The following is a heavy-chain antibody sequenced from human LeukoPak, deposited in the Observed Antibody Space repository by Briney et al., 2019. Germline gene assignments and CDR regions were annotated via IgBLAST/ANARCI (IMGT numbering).Heavy chain of an antibody. J-gene: IGHJ4*02. D-gene: IGHD1-26*01. V-gene: IGHV4-61*08. CDR3: ARTQSQSGSYRYYFGY. CDR2: IYYIRNT. Sequence: SETLSLTCTVSGASVGSAGYYWTWIRQPPGAGLEWIGYIYYIRNTYYNPSLKSRVTMSLDPSNNQFSLRLNSVTAADTAVYYCARTQSQSGSYRYYFGYWGQGTLVTVSS. CDR1: GASVGSAGYY.